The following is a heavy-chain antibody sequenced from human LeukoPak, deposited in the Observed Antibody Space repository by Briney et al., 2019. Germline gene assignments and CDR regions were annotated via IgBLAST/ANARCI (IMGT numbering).Heavy chain of an antibody. V-gene: IGHV4-59*01. CDR3: ARFAAGTGIYFDY. J-gene: IGHJ4*02. D-gene: IGHD6-19*01. CDR1: GGSISGYY. Sequence: SETLSLTCTVSGGSISGYYWSWIRQPPGKGLEWIGYIYYSGSTNYNPSLKSRVTISVDTSKNQFSLKLSSVTAADTAVYYCARFAAGTGIYFDYWGQGTLVTVSS. CDR2: IYYSGST.